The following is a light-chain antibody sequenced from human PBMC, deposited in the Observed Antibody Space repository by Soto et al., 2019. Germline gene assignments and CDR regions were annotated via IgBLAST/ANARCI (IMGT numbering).Light chain of an antibody. CDR3: QQYGSSPPIT. Sequence: EIVLAQSPGTLSLSPGESATLSCRASQSVSSSFLAWYQQKAGQAPRLLIYGASRRATGIPDRFSGSGSGTDFTLTISRLEPEDFAVYYCQQYGSSPPITFGQGTRLEIK. CDR2: GAS. CDR1: QSVSSSF. V-gene: IGKV3-20*01. J-gene: IGKJ5*01.